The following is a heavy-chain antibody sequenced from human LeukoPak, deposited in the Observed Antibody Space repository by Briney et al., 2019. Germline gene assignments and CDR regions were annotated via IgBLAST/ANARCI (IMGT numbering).Heavy chain of an antibody. V-gene: IGHV3-23*01. Sequence: PGGSLRLSCAASGFTFSSYAMSWVRQAPGKGLEWVSAISGSGGSTYYADSLKGRFTISRDNAKNSLYLQMNSLRAEDTAVYYCARDGDGGPGYWGQGTLVTVSS. CDR3: ARDGDGGPGY. D-gene: IGHD3-10*01. CDR2: ISGSGGST. J-gene: IGHJ4*02. CDR1: GFTFSSYA.